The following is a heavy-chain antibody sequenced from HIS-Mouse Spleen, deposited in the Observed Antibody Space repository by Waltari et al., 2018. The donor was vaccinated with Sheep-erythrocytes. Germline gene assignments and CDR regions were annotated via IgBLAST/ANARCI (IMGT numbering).Heavy chain of an antibody. CDR3: ARRTYYDFWSGYYTDAFDI. V-gene: IGHV5-51*03. D-gene: IGHD3-3*01. CDR1: GYSFTSYR. J-gene: IGHJ3*02. CDR2: IYPGDSDT. Sequence: EVQLVQSGAEVKKPGESLKHSCKGSGYSFTSYRIGWVRQMPGKGLEWMGIIYPGDSDTRYSPSFQGQVTISADKSISTAYLQWSSLKASDTAMYYCARRTYYDFWSGYYTDAFDIWGQWTMVTVSS.